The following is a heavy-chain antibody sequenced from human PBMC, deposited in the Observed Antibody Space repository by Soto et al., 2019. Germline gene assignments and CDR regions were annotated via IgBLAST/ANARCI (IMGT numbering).Heavy chain of an antibody. Sequence: QVQLVESGGGVVQPGRSLRLSCAASGFTFSSYGMHWVRQAPGKGLEWVAVISYDGSNKYYADSVKGRFTISRDNSKNTLYLQMNSLRAEDTAVYYCAKGFRTVVNDGMDVWGQGTTVTVSS. CDR3: AKGFRTVVNDGMDV. J-gene: IGHJ6*02. CDR1: GFTFSSYG. V-gene: IGHV3-30*18. CDR2: ISYDGSNK. D-gene: IGHD2-15*01.